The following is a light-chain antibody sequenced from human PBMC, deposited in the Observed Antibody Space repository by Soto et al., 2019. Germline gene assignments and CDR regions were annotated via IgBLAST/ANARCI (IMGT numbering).Light chain of an antibody. CDR3: TSFTTTNIWV. CDR1: SGDVGDNDY. J-gene: IGLJ3*02. CDR2: EVS. Sequence: QSALTQPASVSGSPGQSITISCTGTSGDVGDNDYVSWYQQHPGKAPKLIIYEVSNRPSGVSNRFSGSKSGNTASLTISGLRAEDEADYYCTSFTTTNIWVFGGGTKLTVL. V-gene: IGLV2-14*01.